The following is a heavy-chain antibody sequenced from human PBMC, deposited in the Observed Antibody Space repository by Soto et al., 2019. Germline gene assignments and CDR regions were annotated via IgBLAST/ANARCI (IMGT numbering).Heavy chain of an antibody. CDR2: MSYDGTKQ. CDR3: AKEYGSTWSDH. Sequence: SLILSCAASGFTSSTYGMHWVRQAPGKGLERVAAMSYDGTKQYYVDSVKCRFTISRDNSRNTLFLQLNSMRDEDKAVYYCAKEYGSTWSDHWGQGTPVTSPQ. V-gene: IGHV3-30*18. D-gene: IGHD6-13*01. J-gene: IGHJ4*02. CDR1: GFTSSTYG.